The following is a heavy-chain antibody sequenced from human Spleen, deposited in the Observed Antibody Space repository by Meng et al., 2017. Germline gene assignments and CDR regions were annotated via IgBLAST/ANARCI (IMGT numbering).Heavy chain of an antibody. CDR3: ARDRDILTGFFYYGVDV. CDR2: ISNDGSNK. J-gene: IGHJ6*02. D-gene: IGHD3-9*01. V-gene: IGHV3-30*19. CDR1: GITFRRYG. Sequence: GESLKISCAASGITFRRYGMHWVRQAPGKGLEWVALISNDGSNKYYGDSVKGRFTISRDNSKNTLNLQMNSLRPEDTAVYYCARDRDILTGFFYYGVDVWGQGTTVTVSS.